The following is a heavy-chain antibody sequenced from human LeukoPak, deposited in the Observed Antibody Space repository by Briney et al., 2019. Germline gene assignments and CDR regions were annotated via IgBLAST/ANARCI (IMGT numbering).Heavy chain of an antibody. V-gene: IGHV3-30-3*01. D-gene: IGHD3-3*01. CDR1: GFTFSSYA. CDR3: AKDHYWSIDY. CDR2: ISYDGSNK. J-gene: IGHJ4*02. Sequence: PGRSLRLSRAASGFTFSSYAMHWVRQAPGKGLEWVAVISYDGSNKYYADSVKGRFTISRDNSKNTLYLQMNSLRAEDTGVYYCAKDHYWSIDYWGRGTLVTVSS.